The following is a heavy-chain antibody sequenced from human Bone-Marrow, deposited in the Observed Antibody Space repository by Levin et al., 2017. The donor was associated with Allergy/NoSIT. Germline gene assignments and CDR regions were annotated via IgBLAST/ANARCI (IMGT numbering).Heavy chain of an antibody. V-gene: IGHV3-7*04. CDR2: IKEDGSET. D-gene: IGHD3-10*01. CDR3: ARDAVRGGDLDF. CDR1: GFTFSSYW. J-gene: IGHJ4*02. Sequence: GESLKISCAASGFTFSSYWMTWVRQAPGKRLEWVDNIKEDGSETYYGDSVQGRFTISRDNARNSLYLQMNGLRADDSAVYFCARDAVRGGDLDFWGQGILVTVSS.